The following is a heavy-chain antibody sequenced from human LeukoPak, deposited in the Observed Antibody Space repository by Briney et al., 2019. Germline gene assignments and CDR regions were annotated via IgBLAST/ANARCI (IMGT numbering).Heavy chain of an antibody. CDR3: AKDLYPVLRYFDWLSDY. Sequence: GRSLRLSCAASGFTFSSYGMHWFRQAPGKGLEWVAVISYDGSNKYYADSVKGRFTISRDNSKYTLYLQMNSLRAEDTAVYYCAKDLYPVLRYFDWLSDYWGQGTLVTVSS. CDR2: ISYDGSNK. CDR1: GFTFSSYG. D-gene: IGHD3-9*01. J-gene: IGHJ4*02. V-gene: IGHV3-30*18.